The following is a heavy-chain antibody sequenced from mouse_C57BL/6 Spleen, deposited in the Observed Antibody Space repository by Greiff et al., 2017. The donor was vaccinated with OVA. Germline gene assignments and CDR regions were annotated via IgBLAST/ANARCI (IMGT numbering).Heavy chain of an antibody. D-gene: IGHD2-1*01. CDR2: IDPSDSET. J-gene: IGHJ2*01. CDR1: GYTFTSYW. Sequence: QVQLQQPGAELVRPGSSVKLSCKASGYTFTSYWMHWVKQRPIQGLEWIGNIDPSDSETHYNQKFKDKATLTVDKSSSTAYMQLSSLTSEDSAVYYCAIWGYYGNFDYWGQGTTLTVSS. CDR3: AIWGYYGNFDY. V-gene: IGHV1-52*01.